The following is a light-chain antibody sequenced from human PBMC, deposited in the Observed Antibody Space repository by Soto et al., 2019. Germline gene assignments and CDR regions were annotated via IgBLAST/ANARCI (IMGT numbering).Light chain of an antibody. CDR2: GNS. V-gene: IGLV1-40*01. Sequence: QSVLTQPPSVSGAPGKRVTISCTGSSANIGAGYDVHWYQQLPGTAPKLLIYGNSNRPSGVPDRFSGAKSGTSASLAITGLQAEDEADYYCQSYDRSLSGSVFGGGTKLTVL. CDR3: QSYDRSLSGSV. CDR1: SANIGAGYD. J-gene: IGLJ2*01.